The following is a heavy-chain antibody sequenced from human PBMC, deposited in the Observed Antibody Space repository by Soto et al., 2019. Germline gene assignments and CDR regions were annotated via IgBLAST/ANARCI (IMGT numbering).Heavy chain of an antibody. Sequence: SVKVSCKASGGTFSSYAISWVRQAPGQGLEWMGGIIPIFGTANYAQKFQGRVTITADESTSTAYMELSSLRSEDTAVYYCARCSGGSCYPTLALDYWGQGTLVTVSS. V-gene: IGHV1-69*13. CDR2: IIPIFGTA. D-gene: IGHD2-15*01. CDR1: GGTFSSYA. J-gene: IGHJ4*02. CDR3: ARCSGGSCYPTLALDY.